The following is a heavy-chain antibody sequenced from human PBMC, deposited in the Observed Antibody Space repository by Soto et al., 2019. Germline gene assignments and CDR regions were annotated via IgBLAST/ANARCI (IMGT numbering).Heavy chain of an antibody. D-gene: IGHD3-3*01. CDR2: ISGSGGST. V-gene: IGHV3-23*01. J-gene: IGHJ4*02. Sequence: EVQLLESGGGLVQPGGSLRLSCAASGFTFSSYAMSWVRQAPGKGLEWVSAISGSGGSTYYADSVKGRFTISRDNSKNTLYLQMISLRAEDTAVYYCAKGLTIFGVVTAYYWGQGTLVTVSS. CDR3: AKGLTIFGVVTAYY. CDR1: GFTFSSYA.